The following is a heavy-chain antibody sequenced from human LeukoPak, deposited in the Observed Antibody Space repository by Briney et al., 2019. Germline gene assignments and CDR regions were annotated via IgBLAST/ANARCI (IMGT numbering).Heavy chain of an antibody. CDR1: GFTSSSYA. V-gene: IGHV3-7*05. J-gene: IGHJ4*02. CDR2: IKEDGTEE. D-gene: IGHD1-1*01. Sequence: GGSLRLSCAASGFTSSSYAMSWVRQAPGKGLEWVAHIKEDGTEEYYVDSVKGRFTISRDNAKNSLYLQMNSLRAEDTAVYYCAGWNDGWEFDYWGQGTLVSVSS. CDR3: AGWNDGWEFDY.